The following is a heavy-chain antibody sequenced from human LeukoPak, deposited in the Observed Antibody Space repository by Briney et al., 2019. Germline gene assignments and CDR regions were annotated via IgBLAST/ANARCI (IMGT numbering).Heavy chain of an antibody. CDR3: ARLGVYDYVWGSYRINWFDP. CDR1: GGSVSSGSYY. Sequence: SSETLSLTCTVSGGSVSSGSYYWSWIRQPPGKGLEWIGYIYYSGSTYYNPSLKSRVTISVDTSKNQFSLKLSSVTAADTAVYYCARLGVYDYVWGSYRINWFDPWGQGTLVTVSS. J-gene: IGHJ5*02. D-gene: IGHD3-16*02. V-gene: IGHV4-61*01. CDR2: IYYSGST.